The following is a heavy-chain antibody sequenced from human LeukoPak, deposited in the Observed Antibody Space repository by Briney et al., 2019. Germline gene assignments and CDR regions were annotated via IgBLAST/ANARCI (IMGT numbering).Heavy chain of an antibody. D-gene: IGHD6-13*01. CDR3: ARVGSSRPHYYFDS. V-gene: IGHV4-39*07. CDR1: GGFISSNSAY. CDR2: IYYSGTT. J-gene: IGHJ4*02. Sequence: PSETLSLTCTVSGGFISSNSAYWSWIRQPPGKALEWIGNIYYSGTTYYNPSLQSRVTMSVDTSNNQFSLKLTSVTAADTAVYYCARVGSSRPHYYFDSWGRGTLVTVSS.